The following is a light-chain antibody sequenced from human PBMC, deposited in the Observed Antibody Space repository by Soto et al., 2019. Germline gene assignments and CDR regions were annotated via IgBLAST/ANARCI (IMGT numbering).Light chain of an antibody. CDR2: EGS. CDR3: CSYAGSSTPYV. J-gene: IGLJ1*01. CDR1: SSDVGSDNL. V-gene: IGLV2-23*01. Sequence: QSALTQPASVSWSPGQSITISCTGTSSDVGSDNLVSWYQQHPGKAPKLMIYEGSKRPSGVSNRFSGSKSGNTAYLTISGLQAEDEADYYCCSYAGSSTPYVFGTGTKGTVL.